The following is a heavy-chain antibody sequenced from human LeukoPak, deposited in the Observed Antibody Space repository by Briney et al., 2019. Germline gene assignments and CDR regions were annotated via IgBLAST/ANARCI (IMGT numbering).Heavy chain of an antibody. J-gene: IGHJ5*02. D-gene: IGHD1-14*01. CDR3: GRDHRTGIVAGRMYNHFDP. Sequence: VASVKVSCKASGYTFTSYAMHWVRQAPGQRLEWMGWINAGNGNTKYSQKFQGRVTITRDTSASTVYMELRSLRSEDTAVYYCGRDHRTGIVAGRMYNHFDPWGQGTLVTVSS. CDR1: GYTFTSYA. V-gene: IGHV1-3*01. CDR2: INAGNGNT.